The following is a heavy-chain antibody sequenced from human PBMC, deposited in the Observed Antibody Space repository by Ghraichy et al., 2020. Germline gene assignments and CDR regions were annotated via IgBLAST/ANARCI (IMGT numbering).Heavy chain of an antibody. CDR2: IYYSGST. V-gene: IGHV4-59*01. Sequence: SETLSLTFTVSGGSISSYYWSWIRQPPGKGLEWIGYIYYSGSTNYNPSLKSRVTISVDTSKTQFSLKLTSVTAADTAVYYCARTGATGGYWGQGTLVTVSS. D-gene: IGHD4-11*01. CDR1: GGSISSYY. CDR3: ARTGATGGY. J-gene: IGHJ4*02.